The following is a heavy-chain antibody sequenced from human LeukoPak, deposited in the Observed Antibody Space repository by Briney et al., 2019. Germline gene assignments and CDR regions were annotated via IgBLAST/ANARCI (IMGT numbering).Heavy chain of an antibody. D-gene: IGHD1-1*01. CDR2: INPNSGGT. CDR3: ARVETGTTRGNWFDP. V-gene: IGHV1-2*06. J-gene: IGHJ5*02. CDR1: GYTFTSYY. Sequence: GASVKVSCKASGYTFTSYYMHWVRQAPGQGLEWMGRINPNSGGTNYAQKFQGRVTMTRDTSISTAYMELSRLRSDDTAVYYCARVETGTTRGNWFDPWGQGTLVTVSS.